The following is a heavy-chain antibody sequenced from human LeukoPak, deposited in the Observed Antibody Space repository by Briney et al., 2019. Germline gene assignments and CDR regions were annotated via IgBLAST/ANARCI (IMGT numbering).Heavy chain of an antibody. CDR2: IKQDGSEK. D-gene: IGHD3-22*01. CDR3: ARDSSPWMIDE. CDR1: GFTFSNYW. Sequence: GGSLRLSCAASGFTFSNYWMSWVRQAPGKGLEWVANIKQDGSEKYYVDSVKGRFTISRDNAKNSLYLQMNSLRAEDTAVYYCARDSSPWMIDEWGQGTLLTVSS. J-gene: IGHJ4*02. V-gene: IGHV3-7*01.